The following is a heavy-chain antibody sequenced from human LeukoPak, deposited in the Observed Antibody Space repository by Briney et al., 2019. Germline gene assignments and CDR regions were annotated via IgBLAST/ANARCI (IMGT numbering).Heavy chain of an antibody. CDR2: IIPILGIA. V-gene: IGHV1-69*04. CDR3: ARDIREMATIIGHAFDI. J-gene: IGHJ3*02. D-gene: IGHD5-24*01. Sequence: SVKVSCKASGGTFSSYTISWVRQAPGQGLGWMGRIIPILGIANYAQKFQGRVTITADKSTSTAYMELSSLRSEDTAVYYCARDIREMATIIGHAFDIWGQGTMVTVSS. CDR1: GGTFSSYT.